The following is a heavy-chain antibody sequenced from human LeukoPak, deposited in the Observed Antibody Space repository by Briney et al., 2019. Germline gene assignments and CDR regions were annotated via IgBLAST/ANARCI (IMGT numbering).Heavy chain of an antibody. J-gene: IGHJ4*02. CDR1: GFTFSSYA. V-gene: IGHV3-30*04. Sequence: GRSLRLSCAASGFTFSSYAMHWVRQAPGKGLEWVAVMSYDGSNKYYADSVKGRFTISRDNSKNTLYLQMNSLRAEDTAVYYCARVPGWLLQPFDYWGQGTLVTVSS. CDR3: ARVPGWLLQPFDY. CDR2: MSYDGSNK. D-gene: IGHD3-22*01.